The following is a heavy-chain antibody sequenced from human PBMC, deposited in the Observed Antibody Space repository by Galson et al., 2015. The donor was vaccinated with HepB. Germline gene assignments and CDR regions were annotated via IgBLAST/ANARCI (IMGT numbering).Heavy chain of an antibody. CDR2: IYHSGST. D-gene: IGHD3-22*01. J-gene: IGHJ4*02. CDR3: ASGHSRGSFDY. V-gene: IGHV4-30-2*01. Sequence: TLSLTCAVSGGSISSGGYSWSWIRQPPGKGLEWIGYIYHSGSTYYNPSLKSRVTISVDRSKNQFSLKLSSVTAADTAVYYCASGHSRGSFDYWGQGTLVTVSS. CDR1: GGSISSGGYS.